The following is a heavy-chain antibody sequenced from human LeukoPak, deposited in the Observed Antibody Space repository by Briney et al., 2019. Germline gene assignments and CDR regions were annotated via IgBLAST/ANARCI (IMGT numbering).Heavy chain of an antibody. CDR2: IYYRGGT. V-gene: IGHV4-4*02. CDR1: GGSISSSNW. Sequence: SGTLSLTCAVSGGSISSSNWWSWVRQPPGKGLEWIGEIYYRGGTNYNPSLKSRVTISVDTSKNQSSLKLSSVTAADTAVYYCAIGVTTSLSAADAFDIWGQGTMVTVSS. D-gene: IGHD4-17*01. CDR3: AIGVTTSLSAADAFDI. J-gene: IGHJ3*02.